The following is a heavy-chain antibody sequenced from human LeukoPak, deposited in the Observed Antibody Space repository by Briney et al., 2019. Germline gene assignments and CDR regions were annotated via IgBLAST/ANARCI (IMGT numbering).Heavy chain of an antibody. D-gene: IGHD2-2*01. V-gene: IGHV3-30-3*01. CDR3: ARAPIRVVVVPAAISYFDY. J-gene: IGHJ4*02. CDR2: ISYDGSNK. Sequence: GGSLRLSCAASGFTFSSYAMHWVRQAPGKGLEWVAVISYDGSNKYYADSVKGRFTISRDNPKNTLYLQMNSLRAEDTAVYYCARAPIRVVVVPAAISYFDYWGQGTLVTVSS. CDR1: GFTFSSYA.